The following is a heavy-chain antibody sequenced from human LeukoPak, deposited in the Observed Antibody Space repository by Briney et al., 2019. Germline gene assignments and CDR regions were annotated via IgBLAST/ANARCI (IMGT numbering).Heavy chain of an antibody. J-gene: IGHJ4*02. D-gene: IGHD3-10*01. CDR1: GFTFSSHS. Sequence: PGRSLRLSCAASGFTFSSHSMNWVRQTPGKGLEWVSSISSSSRYIYYADSVKGRFTISRDNAKNSLYLQMNSLRADGTAVYYCARDFSDAYGSRYFDYWGQGILVTVSS. CDR2: ISSSSRYI. CDR3: ARDFSDAYGSRYFDY. V-gene: IGHV3-21*01.